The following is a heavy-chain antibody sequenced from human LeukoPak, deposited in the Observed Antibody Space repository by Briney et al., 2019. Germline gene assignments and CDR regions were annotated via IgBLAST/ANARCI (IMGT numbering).Heavy chain of an antibody. J-gene: IGHJ3*02. CDR1: GFTFSSYS. CDR3: ASGEDSDDAFDI. CDR2: ISSSGSTI. D-gene: IGHD3-10*01. Sequence: GGSLRLSCAASGFTFSSYSMHWVRQAPGKGLEWVSYISSSGSTIYYADSVKGRFTISRDNAKNSLYLQMNSLRAEDTAVYYCASGEDSDDAFDIWGQGTMVTVSS. V-gene: IGHV3-48*04.